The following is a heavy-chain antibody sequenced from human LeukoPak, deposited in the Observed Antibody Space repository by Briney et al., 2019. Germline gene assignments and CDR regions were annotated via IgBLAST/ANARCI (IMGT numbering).Heavy chain of an antibody. CDR2: IRSKANSYAT. Sequence: SGGSLRLSCAASGFTFSGSAMHWVRQASGKGLEWVGRIRSKANSYATAYAASVKGRFTISRDDSKNTAYLQMNSLETEDTAVYYCTRHPERGYSGYDYHPVDYWGQGTLVTVSS. CDR1: GFTFSGSA. D-gene: IGHD5-12*01. CDR3: TRHPERGYSGYDYHPVDY. V-gene: IGHV3-73*01. J-gene: IGHJ4*02.